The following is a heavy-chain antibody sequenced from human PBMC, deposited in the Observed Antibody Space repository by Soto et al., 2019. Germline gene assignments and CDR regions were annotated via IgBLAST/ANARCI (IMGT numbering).Heavy chain of an antibody. V-gene: IGHV1-69*13. D-gene: IGHD6-13*01. CDR2: IIPIFGTA. CDR3: ARAGYEPNDAFDI. CDR1: GYTFSSYY. Sequence: SVKVSCKASGYTFSSYYMNWVRQAPGQGLEWMGGIIPIFGTANYAQKFQGRVTITADESTSTAYMELSSLRSEDTAVYYCARAGYEPNDAFDIWGQGTMVTVSS. J-gene: IGHJ3*02.